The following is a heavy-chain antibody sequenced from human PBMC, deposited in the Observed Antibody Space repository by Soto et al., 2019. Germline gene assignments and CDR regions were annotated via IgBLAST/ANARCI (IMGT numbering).Heavy chain of an antibody. CDR1: GFTFRNYG. CDR3: VTDDGIDHNGLDC. V-gene: IGHV3-33*03. D-gene: IGHD1-1*01. Sequence: QVQLVESGGGVVQPGRSLRLSCAVSGFTFRNYGMHWVRQAPGKGLEWVAVIPGDGSYQDYADSVKGRVTIARANSTKSLYLHMNRATAVDTAVYYCVTDDGIDHNGLDCWGQVTLVSVAA. CDR2: IPGDGSYQ. J-gene: IGHJ4*02.